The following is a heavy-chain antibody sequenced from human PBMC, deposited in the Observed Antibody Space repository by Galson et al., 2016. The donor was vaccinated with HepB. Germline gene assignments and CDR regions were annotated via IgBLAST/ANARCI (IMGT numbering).Heavy chain of an antibody. J-gene: IGHJ6*02. D-gene: IGHD5-24*01. CDR3: ARVRDGYNHYYYYGMDV. V-gene: IGHV1-3*01. CDR1: GYTFTSYA. CDR2: INAGNGNT. Sequence: SVKVSCKASGYTFTSYAMHWVRQAPGQRLEWMGWINAGNGNTKYSQKFQGRVTITRDTSASTAYMELSSLRSEDTAVYYCARVRDGYNHYYYYGMDVWGQGTPVTVSS.